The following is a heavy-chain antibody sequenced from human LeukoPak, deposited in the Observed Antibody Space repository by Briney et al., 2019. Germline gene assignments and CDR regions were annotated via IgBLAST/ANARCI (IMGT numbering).Heavy chain of an antibody. V-gene: IGHV3-74*01. CDR1: GSTLRRYW. CDR2: INSGGSST. D-gene: IGHD1-26*01. J-gene: IGHJ4*02. Sequence: PGGSLLFSCSASGSTLRRYWMHWVRQAPGKGLVWVSRINSGGSSTSYADSVKGRLTISRDNAKNTLYLQMNSLRAEDTAVYYCARDRGSYFDYWGQGTLVSVSS. CDR3: ARDRGSYFDY.